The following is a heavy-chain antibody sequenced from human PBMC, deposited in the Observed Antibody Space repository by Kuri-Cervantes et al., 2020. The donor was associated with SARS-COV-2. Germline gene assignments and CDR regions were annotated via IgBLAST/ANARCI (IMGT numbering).Heavy chain of an antibody. CDR3: AREWYYYDSSGYYPVGAFDI. Sequence: GGSLRLSCAASGFTFSSYGMHWVRQAPGKGLEWVAVIWYDGSNKYYADSVKGRFTISRDNSKNTLYLQMNSLRAEDTAVYYCAREWYYYDSSGYYPVGAFDIWGQGTMVTVSS. CDR2: IWYDGSNK. D-gene: IGHD3-22*01. J-gene: IGHJ3*02. CDR1: GFTFSSYG. V-gene: IGHV3-33*01.